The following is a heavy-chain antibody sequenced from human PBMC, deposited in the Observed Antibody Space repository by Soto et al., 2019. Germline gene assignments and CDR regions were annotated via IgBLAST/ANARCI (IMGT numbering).Heavy chain of an antibody. V-gene: IGHV4-59*01. CDR1: GGSISSYY. Sequence: SETLSLTCTVSGGSISSYYWNWIRQPPGKGLEWIGYIYYSGSTNYNPTLKSRVTISVDTSKTQFSLKLSSVTAADTAVYFCASSSPTVLLEWFFLYWGQGTLVTVSS. J-gene: IGHJ4*02. D-gene: IGHD3-3*01. CDR2: IYYSGST. CDR3: ASSSPTVLLEWFFLY.